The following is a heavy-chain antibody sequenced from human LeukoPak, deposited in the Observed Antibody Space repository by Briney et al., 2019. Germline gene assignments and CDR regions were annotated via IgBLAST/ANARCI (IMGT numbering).Heavy chain of an antibody. CDR1: GFTXXXXX. CDR2: ISSXXNYI. J-gene: IGHJ4*02. V-gene: IGHV3-21*01. CDR3: ARDYGDYYFDY. Sequence: GGSLRXSXAASGFTXXXXXXXXVRQXPGXXXXWVSSISSXXNYIYXXXXXXXRXXXSXXNAKNSLFLQMNSLRAEDTAVYYCARDYGDYYFDYWGQGTLVTVSS. D-gene: IGHD4-17*01.